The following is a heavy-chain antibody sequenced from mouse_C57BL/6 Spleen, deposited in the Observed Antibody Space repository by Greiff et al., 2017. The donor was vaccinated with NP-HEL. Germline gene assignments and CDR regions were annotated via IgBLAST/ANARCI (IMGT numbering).Heavy chain of an antibody. Sequence: EVQRVESGAELVRPGASVKLSCTASGFNIKDDYMHWVKQRPEQGLEWIGWIDPENGDTEYASKFQGKATITADTSSNTAYLQLSSLTSEDTAVYYCTLYSTGYFDVWGTGTTVTVSS. CDR1: GFNIKDDY. V-gene: IGHV14-4*01. D-gene: IGHD1-1*01. CDR3: TLYSTGYFDV. CDR2: IDPENGDT. J-gene: IGHJ1*03.